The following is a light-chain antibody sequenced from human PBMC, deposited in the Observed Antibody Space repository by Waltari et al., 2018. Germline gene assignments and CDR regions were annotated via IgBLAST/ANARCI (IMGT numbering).Light chain of an antibody. CDR2: AAS. V-gene: IGKV1-8*01. CDR3: QQYYSYSWT. J-gene: IGKJ1*01. CDR1: QGISSY. Sequence: AIRMTQSPSSFSASTGDRVTITCRASQGISSYLAWYQQKPGKAPKLLIYAASTLQSGVPSRFSGSGSRTDFTLTISCLQSEDFATYYCQQYYSYSWTFGQGTKVEIK.